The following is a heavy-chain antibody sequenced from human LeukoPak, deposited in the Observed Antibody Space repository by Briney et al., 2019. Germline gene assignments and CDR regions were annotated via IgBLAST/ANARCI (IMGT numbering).Heavy chain of an antibody. CDR3: ARSSPSAGYDYGEWDFDY. Sequence: PSETLSLTCTVSGGSISSYYWSWIRQHPGKGLEWIGYIYYSGSTYYNPSLKSRVTISVDTSKNQFSLKLSSVTAADTAVYYCARSSPSAGYDYGEWDFDYWGQGTLVTVSS. D-gene: IGHD4-17*01. CDR1: GGSISSYY. CDR2: IYYSGST. V-gene: IGHV4-59*06. J-gene: IGHJ4*02.